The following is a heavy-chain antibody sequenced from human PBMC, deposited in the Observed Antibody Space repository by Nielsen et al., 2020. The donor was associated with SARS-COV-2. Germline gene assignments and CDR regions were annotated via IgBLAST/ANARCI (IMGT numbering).Heavy chain of an antibody. CDR3: ARHGSRPQAAAVDWFDP. J-gene: IGHJ5*02. D-gene: IGHD6-13*01. CDR1: GGSISSSSYY. V-gene: IGHV4-39*01. Sequence: ESLKISCTVSGGSISSSSYYWGWIRQPPGKGLEWIGSIYYSGSTYYNPSLKSRVTISVDTSKNQFSLKLSSVTAADTAVYYCARHGSRPQAAAVDWFDPWGQGTLVTVSS. CDR2: IYYSGST.